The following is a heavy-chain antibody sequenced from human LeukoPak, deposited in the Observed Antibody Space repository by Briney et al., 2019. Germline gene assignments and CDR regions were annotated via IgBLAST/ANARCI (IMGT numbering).Heavy chain of an antibody. CDR3: TRFLGELPFDY. CDR2: IRSKANSYAT. D-gene: IGHD3-10*01. V-gene: IGHV3-73*01. J-gene: IGHJ4*02. Sequence: PGGSLRLSCAAYGFTFSGSAMHWVRQASGKGLEWVGRIRSKANSYATAYAASAKGRFTISRDDSKNTAYLQMNSLKTEDTAVYYCTRFLGELPFDYWGQGTLVTVSS. CDR1: GFTFSGSA.